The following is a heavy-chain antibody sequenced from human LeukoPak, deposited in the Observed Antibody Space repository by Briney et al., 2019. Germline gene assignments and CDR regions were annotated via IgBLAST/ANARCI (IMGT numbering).Heavy chain of an antibody. D-gene: IGHD3-3*01. J-gene: IGHJ4*02. CDR1: GFTFSSYA. CDR3: AKRNYDFWSGYYRRAENHFDY. CDR2: ISGSCGST. V-gene: IGHV3-23*01. Sequence: PGGSLRLSCAASGFTFSSYAMSWVRQAPGKGLEWVSAISGSCGSTFYADSVKGRFTISRDNSKNTLYLQMNSLRAEDTAVYYCAKRNYDFWSGYYRRAENHFDYWGQGTLVTVSS.